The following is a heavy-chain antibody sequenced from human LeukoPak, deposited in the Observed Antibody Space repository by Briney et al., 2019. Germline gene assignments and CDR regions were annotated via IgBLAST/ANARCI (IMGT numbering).Heavy chain of an antibody. D-gene: IGHD6-13*01. V-gene: IGHV3-23*01. Sequence: GGGLRLSCAGSGFTFRSFAIPWVRPAPGEGRGWGSAISGSGGSTYYADSVKGRFTISRDNSKNTLYLQMNSLRAEDTAVYYCAKDIQQLDAFDIWGQGTMVTVSS. CDR3: AKDIQQLDAFDI. CDR1: GFTFRSFA. CDR2: ISGSGGST. J-gene: IGHJ3*02.